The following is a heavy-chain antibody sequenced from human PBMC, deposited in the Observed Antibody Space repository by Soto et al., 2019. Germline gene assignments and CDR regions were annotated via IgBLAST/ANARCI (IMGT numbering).Heavy chain of an antibody. CDR1: GFTFSDHY. J-gene: IGHJ4*02. CDR3: AKDFPSNY. Sequence: PGGSLRLSCAASGFTFSDHYMDWVRQAPGKGLEWVGRTRNKANSYTTEYAASVKGRFTISRDDSKNSLYLQMNSLRAEDTAVYYCAKDFPSNYWGQGTLATVSA. V-gene: IGHV3-72*01. CDR2: TRNKANSYTT.